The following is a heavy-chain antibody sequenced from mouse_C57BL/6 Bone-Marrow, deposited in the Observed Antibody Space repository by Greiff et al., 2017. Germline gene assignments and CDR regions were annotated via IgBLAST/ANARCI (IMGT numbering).Heavy chain of an antibody. CDR3: ARDYGSSCWYWDV. D-gene: IGHD1-1*01. CDR1: GYTFTSHD. V-gene: IGHV1-85*01. CDR2: IYPRDGST. J-gene: IGHJ1*03. Sequence: VQVVESGPELVKPGASVKLSCKASGYTFTSHDINWVKQRPGQGLAWLGWIYPRDGSTKYNEKFKGKATLTVDTSSSTAYMELHSLTSEDSAVYFCARDYGSSCWYWDVWGRGTAVTV.